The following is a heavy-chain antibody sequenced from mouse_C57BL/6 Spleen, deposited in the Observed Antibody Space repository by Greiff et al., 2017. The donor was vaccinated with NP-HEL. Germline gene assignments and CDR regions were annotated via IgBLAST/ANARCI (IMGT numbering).Heavy chain of an antibody. D-gene: IGHD1-1*01. V-gene: IGHV5-9-1*02. CDR3: TSGAPYGSRGYFDV. Sequence: DVMLVESGEGLVKPGGSLKLSCAASGFTFSSYAMSWVRQTPEKRLEWVAYISSGGDYIYYADTVKGRFTISRDNARNTLYLQMSSLKSEDTAMYYCTSGAPYGSRGYFDVWGTGTTVTVSS. CDR1: GFTFSSYA. CDR2: ISSGGDYI. J-gene: IGHJ1*03.